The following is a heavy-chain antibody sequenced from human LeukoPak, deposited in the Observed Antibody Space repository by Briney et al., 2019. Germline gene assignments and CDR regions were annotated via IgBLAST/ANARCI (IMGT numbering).Heavy chain of an antibody. CDR3: ARDGQPFDS. V-gene: IGHV3-23*01. CDR1: GFTFSSYV. J-gene: IGHJ4*02. CDR2: ISAGGGGA. Sequence: GGSLRLSGAASGFTFSSYVMTWVRQAPGKRLEWVSSISAGGGGAYSADSVKGRFTISRDNAKNSLSLQMNSLRAEDTAVYYCARDGQPFDSWGQGTLVTVSS. D-gene: IGHD5-24*01.